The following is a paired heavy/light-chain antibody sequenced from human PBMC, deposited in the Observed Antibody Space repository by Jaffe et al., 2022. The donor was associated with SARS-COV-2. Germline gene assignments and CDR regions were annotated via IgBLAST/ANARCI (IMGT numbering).Heavy chain of an antibody. Sequence: QLQLQESGPGLVKPSETLSLTCTVSGGSISSSSYYWGWIRQPPGKGLEWIGSIYYSGSTYYNTSLKSRVTISVDTSKSQFSLNLSSVTAADTAVYYCARGADGSSRYPEGDWFDPWGQGILVTVSP. CDR3: ARGADGSSRYPEGDWFDP. V-gene: IGHV4-39*01. D-gene: IGHD6-13*01. CDR1: GGSISSSSYY. CDR2: IYYSGST. J-gene: IGHJ5*02.
Light chain of an antibody. CDR3: QSYDSRLSGSV. CDR2: DNR. J-gene: IGLJ2*01. V-gene: IGLV1-40*01. Sequence: QSVLTQPPSVSGAPGQRVTISCTGSSSNTGAGYDVHWYQQFPGTAPKLLIYDNRNRPSGVPDRFSGSKSGTSASLAISGLQAEDEADYYCQSYDSRLSGSVFGGGTKLTVL. CDR1: SSNTGAGYD.